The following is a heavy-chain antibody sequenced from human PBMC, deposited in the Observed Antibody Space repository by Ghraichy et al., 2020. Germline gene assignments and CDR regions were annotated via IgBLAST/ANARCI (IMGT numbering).Heavy chain of an antibody. CDR1: GFPFSSYS. Sequence: GESLNISCAGSGFPFSSYSLAWVRQAPGKGLEWVAYISSGSKSIYYADSVKGRFTISRDNTNNALYVQMNSLRDEDTAVYYCARGGRFLEWSPSPFDYWGQGTLVTVSS. CDR3: ARGGRFLEWSPSPFDY. V-gene: IGHV3-48*02. CDR2: ISSGSKSI. D-gene: IGHD3-3*01. J-gene: IGHJ4*02.